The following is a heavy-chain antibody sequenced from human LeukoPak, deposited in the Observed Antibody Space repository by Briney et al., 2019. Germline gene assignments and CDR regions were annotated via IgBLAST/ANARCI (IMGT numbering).Heavy chain of an antibody. CDR3: ARERTFGREFDY. CDR2: VYYSGST. Sequence: SETLSLTCSVSGGSINSYYWSWIRQPPGKGLEWIGYVYYSGSTNYNPSLKSRVTISVDTSKNQFSLKLSSVTAADTAVYFCARERTFGREFDYWGQGTLVTVSS. CDR1: GGSINSYY. D-gene: IGHD2/OR15-2a*01. J-gene: IGHJ4*02. V-gene: IGHV4-59*01.